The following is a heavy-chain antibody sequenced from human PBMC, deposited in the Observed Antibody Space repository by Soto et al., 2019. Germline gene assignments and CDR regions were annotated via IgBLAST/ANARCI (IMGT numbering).Heavy chain of an antibody. CDR1: GGTFSSYA. D-gene: IGHD4-17*01. J-gene: IGHJ2*01. Sequence: GASVKVSCKASGGTFSSYAISWVRQAPGQGLEWMGGIIPIFGTANYAQKFQGRVTITADESTSTAYMELSSLRSEDTAVYYCARDTYCGDDPLGWYFDLWGRGTLVTVSS. V-gene: IGHV1-69*13. CDR3: ARDTYCGDDPLGWYFDL. CDR2: IIPIFGTA.